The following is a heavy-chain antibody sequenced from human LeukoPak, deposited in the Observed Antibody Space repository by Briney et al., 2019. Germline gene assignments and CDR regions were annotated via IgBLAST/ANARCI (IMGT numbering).Heavy chain of an antibody. J-gene: IGHJ4*02. Sequence: TGGSLRLSCAASGFTFSSYEMNWVRQAPGKGLEWVSYISSSGSTIYYADSVKGRFTISIDNAKNSLYLQMNSLRAEDTAVYYCAREWQWLASFDYWGQGTLVTVSS. CDR3: AREWQWLASFDY. CDR2: ISSSGSTI. CDR1: GFTFSSYE. V-gene: IGHV3-48*03. D-gene: IGHD6-19*01.